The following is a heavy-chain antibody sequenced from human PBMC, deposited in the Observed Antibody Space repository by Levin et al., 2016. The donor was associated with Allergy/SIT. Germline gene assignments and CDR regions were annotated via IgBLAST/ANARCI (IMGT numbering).Heavy chain of an antibody. CDR3: ARSQPAMVRVGYYYGMDV. V-gene: IGHV4-59*01. D-gene: IGHD3-10*01. J-gene: IGHJ6*02. Sequence: SETLSLTCTVSGGSISSYYWSWIRQPPGKGLEWIGYIYYSGSTNYNPSLKSRVTISVDTSKNQFSLKLSSVTAADTAVYYCARSQPAMVRVGYYYGMDVWGQGTTVTVSS. CDR2: IYYSGST. CDR1: GGSISSYY.